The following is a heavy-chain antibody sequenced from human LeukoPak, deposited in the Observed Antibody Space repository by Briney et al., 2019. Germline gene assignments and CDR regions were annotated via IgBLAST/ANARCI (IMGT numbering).Heavy chain of an antibody. J-gene: IGHJ3*02. V-gene: IGHV1-69*06. D-gene: IGHD3-22*01. CDR3: ARESNYYDISDYYQGDAFDI. Sequence: ASVKVSCKASGGTFSSYAISWVRQAPGQGLERMGGIIPIFGTANYAQKFQGRVTITADKSTSTAYMELSSLRSEDTAVYYCARESNYYDISDYYQGDAFDIWGQGTMVTVSS. CDR1: GGTFSSYA. CDR2: IIPIFGTA.